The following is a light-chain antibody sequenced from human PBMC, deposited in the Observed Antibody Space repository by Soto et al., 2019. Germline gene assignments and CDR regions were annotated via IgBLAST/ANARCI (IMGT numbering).Light chain of an antibody. J-gene: IGKJ3*01. CDR1: QSVSSY. Sequence: EIVLTQSPATLSLSPGERATLSCRASQSVSSYLAWYQQKPVQAPRLLIYDASNRATAIPARFSGSGSGTDFTLTISSLEPEDFAVYYCQQRSNWPITFGPGTKVEI. V-gene: IGKV3-11*01. CDR3: QQRSNWPIT. CDR2: DAS.